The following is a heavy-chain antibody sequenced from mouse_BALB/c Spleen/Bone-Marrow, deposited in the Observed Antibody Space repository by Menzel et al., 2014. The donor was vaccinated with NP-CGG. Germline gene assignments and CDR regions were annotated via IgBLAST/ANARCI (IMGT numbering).Heavy chain of an antibody. CDR3: ARDMGGLLFDS. CDR1: GFTFTDYY. D-gene: IGHD1-1*01. V-gene: IGHV7-3*02. CDR2: IRNKAYGYTT. Sequence: EAMLVESGGGLVQPGGSLRLSCATSGFTFTDYYMNWVRQPPGKALEWLAFIRNKAYGYTTEYSASVKGRFTISRDNSQNILYLQMNTLRAEDSATYYCARDMGGLLFDSWGQGTTLSVSS. J-gene: IGHJ2*01.